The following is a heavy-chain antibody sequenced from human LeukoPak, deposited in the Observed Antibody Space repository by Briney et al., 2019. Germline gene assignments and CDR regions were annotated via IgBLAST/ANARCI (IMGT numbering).Heavy chain of an antibody. D-gene: IGHD3-16*01. V-gene: IGHV4-59*12. CDR1: GGSISSYY. CDR2: IYYSGST. J-gene: IGHJ3*02. CDR3: ARDDGVWGIDDAFDI. Sequence: SETLSLTCTVSGGSISSYYWSWIRQPPGKGLEWIGYIYYSGSTNYNPSLKSRVTISVDTSKNQFSLKLSSVTAADTAVYYCARDDGVWGIDDAFDIWGQGTMVTVSS.